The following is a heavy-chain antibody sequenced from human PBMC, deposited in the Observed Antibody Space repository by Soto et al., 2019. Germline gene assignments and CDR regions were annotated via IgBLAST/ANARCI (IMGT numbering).Heavy chain of an antibody. J-gene: IGHJ4*02. Sequence: QLQLQESGPGLVKPSETLSLTCTVSGGSISSSSYYWGWIRQPPGKGLEWIGSIYYSGSTYYNPSLKSRVTISVDTSKNQFSLKLSSVTAADTAVYYCASEIYCSGGSCNRYFDYWGQGTLVTVSS. D-gene: IGHD2-15*01. CDR1: GGSISSSSYY. CDR2: IYYSGST. V-gene: IGHV4-39*01. CDR3: ASEIYCSGGSCNRYFDY.